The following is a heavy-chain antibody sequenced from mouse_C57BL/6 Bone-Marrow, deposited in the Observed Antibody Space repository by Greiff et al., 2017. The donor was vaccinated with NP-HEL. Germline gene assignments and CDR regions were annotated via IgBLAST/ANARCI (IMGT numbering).Heavy chain of an antibody. CDR2: IDPETGGT. J-gene: IGHJ2*01. V-gene: IGHV1-15*01. CDR1: GYTFTDYE. Sequence: QVHVKQSGAELVRPGASVTLSCKASGYTFTDYEMHWVKQTPVHGLEWIGAIDPETGGTACNQKFKGKAILTADKSDSTAYMELRSLTSEDPAVYYCTRPNWDYFDYWGQGTTRTVSS. CDR3: TRPNWDYFDY. D-gene: IGHD4-1*01.